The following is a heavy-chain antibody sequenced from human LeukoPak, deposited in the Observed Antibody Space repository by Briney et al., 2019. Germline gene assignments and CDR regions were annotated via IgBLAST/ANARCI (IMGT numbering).Heavy chain of an antibody. Sequence: PGGSLRLSCAASGFTVSSNYMSWVRQAPGKGLEWVSVIYSGGSTYYADSVKGRFTISRHNSKNTLYLQMNSLRAEDTAVYYCARDHRFGEFFYFDYWGQGTLVTVSS. J-gene: IGHJ4*02. CDR1: GFTVSSNY. D-gene: IGHD3-10*01. V-gene: IGHV3-53*04. CDR2: IYSGGST. CDR3: ARDHRFGEFFYFDY.